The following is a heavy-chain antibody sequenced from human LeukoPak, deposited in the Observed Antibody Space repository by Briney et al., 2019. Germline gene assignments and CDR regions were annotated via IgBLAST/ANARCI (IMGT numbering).Heavy chain of an antibody. D-gene: IGHD3-22*01. J-gene: IGHJ4*02. V-gene: IGHV3-48*04. CDR1: GFTFSSYS. CDR3: ARDIYYDSSGYYGSAY. CDR2: ISSSSSTV. Sequence: GGSLRLSCAASGFTFSSYSMNWVRQAPGKGLEWVSYISSSSSTVYYADSVKGRFTISRDNAKNSLYLQMNSLRAEDTAVYYCARDIYYDSSGYYGSAYWGQGTLVTVSS.